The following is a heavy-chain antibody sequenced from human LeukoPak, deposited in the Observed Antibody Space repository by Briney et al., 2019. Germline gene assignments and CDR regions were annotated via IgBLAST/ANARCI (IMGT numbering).Heavy chain of an antibody. D-gene: IGHD5-12*01. J-gene: IGHJ6*04. Sequence: SVKVSCKASGGTFSSYAISWVRQAPGQGLEWMGGIIPIFGTANYAQKLQGRVTITADESTSTAYMELSSLRSEDTAVYYCARASIVATISYYYYGMDVWGKGTTVTVSS. CDR2: IIPIFGTA. CDR3: ARASIVATISYYYYGMDV. V-gene: IGHV1-69*13. CDR1: GGTFSSYA.